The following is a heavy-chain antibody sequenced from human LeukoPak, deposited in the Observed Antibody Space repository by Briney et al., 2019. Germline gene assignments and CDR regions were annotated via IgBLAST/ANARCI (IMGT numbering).Heavy chain of an antibody. D-gene: IGHD3-22*01. CDR1: GFTFSSYW. CDR2: IKEDGTDK. CDR3: AREVVLSTSAWFEY. Sequence: GGSLRLSCAVSGFTFSSYWMSWVRQAPGKGLEWVANIKEDGTDKYYQDSVKGRFTISRDNAKNSLYLQMNSLRAEDTAVYYCAREVVLSTSAWFEYWGLGTLVTVSS. J-gene: IGHJ4*02. V-gene: IGHV3-7*01.